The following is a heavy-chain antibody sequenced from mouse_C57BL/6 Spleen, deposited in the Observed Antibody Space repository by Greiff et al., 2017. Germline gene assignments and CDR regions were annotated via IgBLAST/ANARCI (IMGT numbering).Heavy chain of an antibody. J-gene: IGHJ4*01. CDR3: ARGPYDYGGNYGAMDY. CDR1: GYAFSSSW. Sequence: QVQLKQSGPELVKPGASVKISCKASGYAFSSSWMNWVKQRPGKGLEWIGRIYPGDGDTNYNGKFKGKATLTADKSSSTAYMQLSSLTSEDSAVYFCARGPYDYGGNYGAMDYWGQGTSVTVSS. D-gene: IGHD1-1*01. CDR2: IYPGDGDT. V-gene: IGHV1-82*01.